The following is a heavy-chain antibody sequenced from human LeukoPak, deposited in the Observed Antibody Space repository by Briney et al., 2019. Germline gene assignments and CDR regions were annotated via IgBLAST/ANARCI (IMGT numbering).Heavy chain of an antibody. CDR1: GFTFDDYA. CDR2: ISWNSGSI. V-gene: IGHV3-9*01. J-gene: IGHJ6*02. CDR3: AKGRGKRYYYYGMDV. Sequence: SLRLSCAASGFTFDDYAMHWVRQAPGKGLEWVSGISWNSGSIGYADSVKGRFTISRYNAKNSLYLQMNSLRAEDTALYYCAKGRGKRYYYYGMDVWGQGTTVTVSS.